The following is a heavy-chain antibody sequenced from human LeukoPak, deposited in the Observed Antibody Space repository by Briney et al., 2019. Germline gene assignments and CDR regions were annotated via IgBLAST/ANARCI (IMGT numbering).Heavy chain of an antibody. CDR3: ARDNHSGSWSWFDP. CDR1: GYTFTDYY. CDR2: ISAYSGHT. J-gene: IGHJ5*02. V-gene: IGHV1-18*04. Sequence: GASVKVSCKASGYTFTDYYMHWVRQAPGQGPEWMGWISAYSGHTNYAQKLQGRVTMTTDTSTSTAYMELRSLRSDDTAVYYCARDNHSGSWSWFDPWGQGTLVSVSA. D-gene: IGHD6-13*01.